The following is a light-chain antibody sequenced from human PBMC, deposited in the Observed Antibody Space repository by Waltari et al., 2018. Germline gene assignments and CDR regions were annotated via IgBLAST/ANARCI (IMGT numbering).Light chain of an antibody. Sequence: DIQMTQSTSSLSASVGDRVTITCRARQSISSYLNWYQQKPGKAPKLLIYAASSLQSGVPSRFSGSGSGTDFTLTISSLQPEDFATYYCQQSYSTPGTFGQGTRLEIK. V-gene: IGKV1-39*01. CDR2: AAS. CDR3: QQSYSTPGT. J-gene: IGKJ5*01. CDR1: QSISSY.